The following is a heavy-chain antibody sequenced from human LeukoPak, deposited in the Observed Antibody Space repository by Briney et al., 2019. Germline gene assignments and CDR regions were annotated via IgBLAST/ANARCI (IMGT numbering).Heavy chain of an antibody. D-gene: IGHD3-9*01. CDR1: GYTFTNYG. J-gene: IGHJ3*02. CDR2: ISAYNGNT. CDR3: ARWLRGYSDILRRAFDI. Sequence: ASLKVSCKASGYTFTNYGIHWVRQAPGQGLEWMGWISAYNGNTNSAQKLQGRVTMTTDTSTSTAYMELRSLRSDDTAVYYCARWLRGYSDILRRAFDIWGQGTMVTVSS. V-gene: IGHV1-18*01.